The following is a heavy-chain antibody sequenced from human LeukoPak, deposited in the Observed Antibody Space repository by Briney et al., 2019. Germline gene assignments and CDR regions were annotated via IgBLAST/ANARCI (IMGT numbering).Heavy chain of an antibody. J-gene: IGHJ4*02. Sequence: GGSLRLSCAASGFTFNDYYMSWIRQAPGKGLEWVSYISSSGSTIYYADSAKGRFTISRDNAKNSLYLQMNSLRAEDTAVYYCAREDGYNSGALDYWGQGTLVTVSS. CDR3: AREDGYNSGALDY. V-gene: IGHV3-11*01. CDR1: GFTFNDYY. CDR2: ISSSGSTI. D-gene: IGHD5-24*01.